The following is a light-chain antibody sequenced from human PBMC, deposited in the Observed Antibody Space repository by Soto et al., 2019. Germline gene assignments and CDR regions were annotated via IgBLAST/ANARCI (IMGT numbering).Light chain of an antibody. CDR3: SSYAGSNYV. Sequence: QSALTQPPSASGSPGQSVTISCTGTSSDVGGYNYVSWYQQHPGKAPKLMISEVSKRPSGVPDHFSGSKSGNTASLTVSGLQDEDDADYFCSSYAGSNYVFGTGTKLTVL. J-gene: IGLJ1*01. V-gene: IGLV2-8*01. CDR1: SSDVGGYNY. CDR2: EVS.